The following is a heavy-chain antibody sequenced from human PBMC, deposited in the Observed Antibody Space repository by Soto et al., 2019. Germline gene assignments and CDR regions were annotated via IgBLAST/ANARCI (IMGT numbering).Heavy chain of an antibody. D-gene: IGHD3-3*01. CDR1: GFTFSSYG. CDR3: AKGRFLEWLLPYYYYGMDV. Sequence: QVQLVESGGGVVQPGRSLRLSCAASGFTFSSYGMHWVRQALGKGLEWVAVISYDGSNKYYADSVKGRFTISRDNSKNTLYLQMNSLRAEDTAVYYCAKGRFLEWLLPYYYYGMDVWGQGTTVTVSS. CDR2: ISYDGSNK. V-gene: IGHV3-30*18. J-gene: IGHJ6*02.